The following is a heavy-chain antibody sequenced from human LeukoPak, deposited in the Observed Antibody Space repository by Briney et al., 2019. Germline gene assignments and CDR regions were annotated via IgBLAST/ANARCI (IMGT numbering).Heavy chain of an antibody. V-gene: IGHV4-39*07. J-gene: IGHJ5*02. CDR2: IYYSGST. CDR1: GGSISSSSYY. CDR3: ARRSIAAADPAWFDP. Sequence: SETLSLTCTVSGGSISSSSYYWGWIRQPPGKGLEWIGSIYYSGSTYYNPSLKSRVTISVDTSKNQFSLKLSSVTAADAAVYYCARRSIAAADPAWFDPWGQGTLVTVSS. D-gene: IGHD6-13*01.